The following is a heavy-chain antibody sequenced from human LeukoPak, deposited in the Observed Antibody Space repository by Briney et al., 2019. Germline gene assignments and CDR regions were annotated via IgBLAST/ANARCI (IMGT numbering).Heavy chain of an antibody. Sequence: PSETLSLTCAVYGGSFSGYYWSWIRQPPGKGLEWIGYIYYSGSTNYNPSLKSRVTISVDTSKNQFSLKLSSVTAADTAVYYCARDLLGMLFPYYWGQGTLVTVSS. V-gene: IGHV4-59*01. CDR1: GGSFSGYY. CDR2: IYYSGST. D-gene: IGHD2-21*01. J-gene: IGHJ4*02. CDR3: ARDLLGMLFPYY.